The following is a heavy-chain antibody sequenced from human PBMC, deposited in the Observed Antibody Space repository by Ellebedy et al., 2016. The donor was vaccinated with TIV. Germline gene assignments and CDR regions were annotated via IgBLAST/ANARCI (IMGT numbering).Heavy chain of an antibody. V-gene: IGHV3-33*01. D-gene: IGHD3-3*01. Sequence: GESLKISCAASGFTFSSYGMHWVRQAPGKGLEWVAVIWYDGSNKYYADSVKGRFTISRDNSKNTLYLQMDSLRAEDTAVYYCARVIFGVVYWGQGTLVTVSS. CDR3: ARVIFGVVY. J-gene: IGHJ4*02. CDR2: IWYDGSNK. CDR1: GFTFSSYG.